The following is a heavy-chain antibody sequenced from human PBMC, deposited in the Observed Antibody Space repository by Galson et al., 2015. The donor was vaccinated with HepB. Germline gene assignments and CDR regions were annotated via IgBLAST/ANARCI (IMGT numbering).Heavy chain of an antibody. CDR1: GFTFSSYS. V-gene: IGHV3-21*01. J-gene: IGHJ6*02. Sequence: SLRLSCAASGFTFSSYSMNWVRQAPGKGLEWVSSISSSSSYIYYADSVKGRFTISRDNAKNSLYLQMNSLRAEDTAVYYCARVYGDYVLKYGMDVWGQGTTVTVSS. CDR2: ISSSSSYI. D-gene: IGHD4-17*01. CDR3: ARVYGDYVLKYGMDV.